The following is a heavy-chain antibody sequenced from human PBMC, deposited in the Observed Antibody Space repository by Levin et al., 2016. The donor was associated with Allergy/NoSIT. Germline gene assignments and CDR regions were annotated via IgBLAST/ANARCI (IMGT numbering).Heavy chain of an antibody. J-gene: IGHJ1*01. CDR2: INHSGST. CDR3: ARTLTAIRYFQH. V-gene: IGHV4-34*01. Sequence: WIRQPPGKGLEWIGEINHSGSTNYNPSLKSRVTISVDTSKNQFSLKLSSVTAADTAVYYCARTLTAIRYFQHWGQGTLVTVSS. D-gene: IGHD2-21*02.